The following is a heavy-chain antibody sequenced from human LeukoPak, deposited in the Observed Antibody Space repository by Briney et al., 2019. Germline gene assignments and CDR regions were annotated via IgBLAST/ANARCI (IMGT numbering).Heavy chain of an antibody. CDR1: GFTFSSYS. CDR3: ATDTLTVTPGY. J-gene: IGHJ4*02. Sequence: GGSLRLSCAASGFTFSSYSMNWVRQAPGKGLEWVSSISSSSSYIYHADSVKGRFTISRDNAKNSLYLQMNSLRAEDTAVYYCATDTLTVTPGYWGQGTLVTVSS. CDR2: ISSSSSYI. D-gene: IGHD4-17*01. V-gene: IGHV3-21*01.